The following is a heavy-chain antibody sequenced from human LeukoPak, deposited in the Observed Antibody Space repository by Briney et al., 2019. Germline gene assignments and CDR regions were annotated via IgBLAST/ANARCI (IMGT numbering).Heavy chain of an antibody. Sequence: GGSLRLSCAASGFTFSSYAMSWVRQPPGKELEWGSSFCGSGGNTYYADSVKGRFTISRDNSKNTLYVQMNSLRDEDTAVYYCARDWPSEWQQLPDYDAVDIWGQGTMVTVSS. CDR2: FCGSGGNT. D-gene: IGHD6-13*01. CDR3: ARDWPSEWQQLPDYDAVDI. CDR1: GFTFSSYA. V-gene: IGHV3-23*01. J-gene: IGHJ3*02.